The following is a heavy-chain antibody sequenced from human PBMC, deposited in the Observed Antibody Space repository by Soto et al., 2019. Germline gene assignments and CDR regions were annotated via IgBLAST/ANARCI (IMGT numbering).Heavy chain of an antibody. CDR2: IIPIFDTA. D-gene: IGHD2-2*01. CDR1: GGTFSIYA. V-gene: IGHV1-69*13. J-gene: IGHJ6*02. Sequence: SVKVSCKTSGGTFSIYAISWVRQAPGQGLEWMGGIIPIFDTANYAQTFQGRVTITADESTSTAYMELSSLRSEDTAVYYCARHDCISSSCYYYYYYSMDVCGQGTTVTXSS. CDR3: ARHDCISSSCYYYYYYSMDV.